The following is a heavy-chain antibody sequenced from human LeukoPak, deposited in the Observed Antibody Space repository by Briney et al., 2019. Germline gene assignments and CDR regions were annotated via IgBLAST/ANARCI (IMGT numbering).Heavy chain of an antibody. CDR2: IGALGGST. D-gene: IGHD7-27*01. CDR3: AREATWGAAPLHYMDV. V-gene: IGHV3-23*01. CDR1: GFTFSRFA. Sequence: PGGSLRLSCEASGFTFSRFAMTWVRQAPGKGLEWVSTIGALGGSTNYAASVKGRFTISRDNSKDTLYLQMNSLRVEDTAVYNCAREATWGAAPLHYMDVWGKGTTVTVSS. J-gene: IGHJ6*03.